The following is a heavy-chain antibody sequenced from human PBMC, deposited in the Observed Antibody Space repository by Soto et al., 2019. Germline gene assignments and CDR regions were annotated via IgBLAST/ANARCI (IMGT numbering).Heavy chain of an antibody. CDR3: ARDSVRDYLYYYYGMDV. CDR1: GFTFSSNT. Sequence: GRSMRLSCALSGFTFSSNTMNWVRQPPGRGLEWDSSIGTSFSYIYYADSVKGRLTLSRDNAKNSLFLQMNILRADDTAVYYCARDSVRDYLYYYYGMDVWGQGTTVTVSS. D-gene: IGHD4-17*01. CDR2: IGTSFSYI. V-gene: IGHV3-21*01. J-gene: IGHJ6*02.